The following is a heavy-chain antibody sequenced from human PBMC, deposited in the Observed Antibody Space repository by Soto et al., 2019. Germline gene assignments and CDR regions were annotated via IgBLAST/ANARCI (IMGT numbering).Heavy chain of an antibody. CDR2: IYWDDDK. Sequence: QITLKESGPTLVKPTQTLTLTCTFSGFSLSTSGVGVGWIRQPPGKALERLALIYWDDDKRYSPSLKSRLTITKDTSKNQVVLTMTNMDPMDTATYYCAHSLIPNWGSRGAFDYWGQGTLVTVSS. CDR1: GFSLSTSGVG. CDR3: AHSLIPNWGSRGAFDY. V-gene: IGHV2-5*02. J-gene: IGHJ4*02. D-gene: IGHD7-27*01.